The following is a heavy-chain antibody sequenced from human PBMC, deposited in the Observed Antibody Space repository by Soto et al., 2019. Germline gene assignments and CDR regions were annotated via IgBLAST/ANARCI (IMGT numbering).Heavy chain of an antibody. CDR3: ALGMFMDV. D-gene: IGHD3-16*01. CDR1: GASLSSSGHY. V-gene: IGHV4-31*03. Sequence: QVQLQESGPGLVKPSQTLSLTCTVSGASLSSSGHYWNWVRQHPGKGLEWIGYIDHSGTTYYNPSLKSRLAVSIDPSKNQLSLEVTSVTAADTALYFCALGMFMDVWGRGTRVTVSA. J-gene: IGHJ6*04. CDR2: IDHSGTT.